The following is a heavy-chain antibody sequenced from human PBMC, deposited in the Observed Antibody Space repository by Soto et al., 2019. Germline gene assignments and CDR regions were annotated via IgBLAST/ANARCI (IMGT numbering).Heavy chain of an antibody. Sequence: EVQLLESGGGLVQPGESLRLSCAASGFTFSSYAMSWVRQAPGKGLEWVSVISGSDDSTYYADSVKGRFTISRDNSKNTLYLQMNSLRAEDTAVYYCAKGSSSYTCDYWGQGTLVTVSS. J-gene: IGHJ4*02. CDR2: ISGSDDST. D-gene: IGHD6-6*01. V-gene: IGHV3-23*01. CDR1: GFTFSSYA. CDR3: AKGSSSYTCDY.